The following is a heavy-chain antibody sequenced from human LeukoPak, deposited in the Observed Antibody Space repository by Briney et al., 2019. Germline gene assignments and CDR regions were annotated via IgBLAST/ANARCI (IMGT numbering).Heavy chain of an antibody. CDR1: GFTFSSYS. J-gene: IGHJ6*03. Sequence: PGGSLRLSCAASGFTFSSYSMNWVRQAPGKGLEWVSSISSSSSYIYYADSVKGRFTISRDDAKKPMYLQMNSLRVEDTAVYFCARYSEVYYYVDVWGTGTTVTVSS. CDR3: ARYSEVYYYVDV. D-gene: IGHD2-21*01. CDR2: ISSSSSYI. V-gene: IGHV3-21*01.